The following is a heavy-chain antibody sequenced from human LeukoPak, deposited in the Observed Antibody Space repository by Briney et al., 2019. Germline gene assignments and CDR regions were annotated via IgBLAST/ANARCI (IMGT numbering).Heavy chain of an antibody. D-gene: IGHD6-6*01. CDR2: INHSGST. CDR3: ARSVRRSSSSQNGG. Sequence: SETLSLTCAVYGGSFSGYYWSWIRQPPGKGLEWTGEINHSGSTNYNPSLKSRVTISVDTSKNQFSLKLSSVTAADTAVYYCARSVRRSSSSQNGGWGQGTLVTVSS. CDR1: GGSFSGYY. J-gene: IGHJ4*02. V-gene: IGHV4-34*01.